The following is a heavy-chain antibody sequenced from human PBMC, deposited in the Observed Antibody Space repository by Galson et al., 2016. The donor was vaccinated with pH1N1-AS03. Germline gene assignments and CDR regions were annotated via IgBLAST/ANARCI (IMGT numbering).Heavy chain of an antibody. D-gene: IGHD1-1*01. CDR3: AREYNWSDSQYYYGMDV. CDR1: GGTFSTYA. CDR2: IIPIFGTS. J-gene: IGHJ6*02. V-gene: IGHV1-69*13. Sequence: SVKVSCKASGGTFSTYAITWVRQAPGQGLEWMGGIIPIFGTSNYAQKFQGRVTITADESTTTAYLELSGLRSEDTAVCYCAREYNWSDSQYYYGMDVWGQGTTVIVSS.